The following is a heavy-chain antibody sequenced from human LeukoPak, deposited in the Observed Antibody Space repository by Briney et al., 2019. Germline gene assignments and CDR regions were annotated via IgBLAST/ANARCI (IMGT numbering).Heavy chain of an antibody. D-gene: IGHD1-26*01. CDR2: MNPNSGNT. CDR1: GYTFTSYD. V-gene: IGHV1-8*01. CDR3: AIKHGVGATPFDY. J-gene: IGHJ4*02. Sequence: GASVKVSCKASGYTFTSYDINWVRQATGQGLERMGWMNPNSGNTGYAQKFQGRVTMTRNTSISTAYMELSSLRSEDTAVYYCAIKHGVGATPFDYWGQGTLVTVSS.